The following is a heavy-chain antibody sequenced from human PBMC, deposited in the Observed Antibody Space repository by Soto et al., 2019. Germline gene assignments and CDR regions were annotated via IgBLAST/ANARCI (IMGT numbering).Heavy chain of an antibody. CDR2: IYSSGIT. CDR1: GGSISGYY. J-gene: IGHJ4*02. V-gene: IGHV4-59*01. CDR3: ARDSSGWPDY. Sequence: PSETLSLTCTVSGGSISGYYWNWIRQPPGKGLEWIGYIYSSGITDYNPSLKSRVTMLVDTSKNQFSLRLSSVTASDTAVYYCARDSSGWPDYWGQGT. D-gene: IGHD6-19*01.